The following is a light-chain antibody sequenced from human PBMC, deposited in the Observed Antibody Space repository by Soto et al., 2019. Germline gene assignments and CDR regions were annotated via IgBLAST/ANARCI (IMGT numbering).Light chain of an antibody. CDR2: EVS. J-gene: IGLJ1*01. V-gene: IGLV2-14*03. CDR1: RSEVCAYDY. CDR3: SSYTSSSTRV. Sequence: QSVLTPPASVSGSSGPSVTISLPGTRSEVCAYDYVSWYQQHPDKAPKLMIYEVSNRPSGVSNRFSGSKSVNTATLTISGLQADDEADYYCSSYTSSSTRVFGTGTKVTVL.